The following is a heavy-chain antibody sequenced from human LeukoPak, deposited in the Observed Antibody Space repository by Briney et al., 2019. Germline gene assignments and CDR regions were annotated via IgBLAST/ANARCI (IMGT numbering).Heavy chain of an antibody. CDR3: AKDDWAAGVDY. CDR1: GFTFSSYA. J-gene: IGHJ4*02. V-gene: IGHV3-30*04. Sequence: PGGSLRLSCAASGFTFSSYAMHWVRQAPGKGLEWVAVISYDGSNKYYADSVKGRFTISRDNSKNTLYLQMNSLRAEDTAVYYCAKDDWAAGVDYWGQGTLVTVSS. D-gene: IGHD2-21*01. CDR2: ISYDGSNK.